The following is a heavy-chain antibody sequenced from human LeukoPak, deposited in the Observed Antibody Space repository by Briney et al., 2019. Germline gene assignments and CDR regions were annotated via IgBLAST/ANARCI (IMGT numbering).Heavy chain of an antibody. D-gene: IGHD5-12*01. V-gene: IGHV3-30-3*01. CDR3: ARDPRGYSGYD. Sequence: GGSLRLSCAASGFTFSGYPIHWVRQAPGKGLEWVAVISYDGSNKYYADSVKGRFTISRDNSKNTLYLQMNSLRAEDTAVYYCARDPRGYSGYDWGQGTLVTVSS. J-gene: IGHJ4*02. CDR2: ISYDGSNK. CDR1: GFTFSGYP.